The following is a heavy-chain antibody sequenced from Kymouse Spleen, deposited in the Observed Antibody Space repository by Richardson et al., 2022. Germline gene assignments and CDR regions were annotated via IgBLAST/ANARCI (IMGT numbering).Heavy chain of an antibody. Sequence: QVQLQQWGAGLLKPSETLSLTCAVYGGSFSGYYWSWIRQPPGKGLEWIGEINHSGSTNYNPSLKSRVTISVDTSKNQFSLKLSSVTAADTAVYYCARLRLGEPGAFDIWGQGTMVTVSS. CDR2: INHSGST. D-gene: IGHD3-16*02. CDR3: ARLRLGEPGAFDI. J-gene: IGHJ3*02. CDR1: GGSFSGYY. V-gene: IGHV4-34*01.